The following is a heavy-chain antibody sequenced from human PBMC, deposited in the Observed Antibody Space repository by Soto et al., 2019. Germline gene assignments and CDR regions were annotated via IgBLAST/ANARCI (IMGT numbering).Heavy chain of an antibody. CDR2: INHSGST. V-gene: IGHV4-34*01. CDR3: ARGPRALSY. J-gene: IGHJ4*02. CDR1: GGSFSGYY. Sequence: SETLSLTCAVYGGSFSGYYWSWIRQPPGKGLEWIGEINHSGSTNYNPSLKSRVTISVDTSKNQFSLKLSSVTAADTAVYYCARGPRALSYWVQGTLVTVSS.